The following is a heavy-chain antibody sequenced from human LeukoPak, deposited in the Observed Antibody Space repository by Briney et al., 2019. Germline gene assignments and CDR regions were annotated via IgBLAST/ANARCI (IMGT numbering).Heavy chain of an antibody. Sequence: GGSLRLSCAASGFTFSSYSMNWVRQAPGKGLEWVSYISSSSSTIYYADSVKGRFTISRDNAKNSLYLQMNSLTAEDTAVYYCAKGPVAVAGYYFDHWGQGTLVTVSS. J-gene: IGHJ4*02. D-gene: IGHD6-19*01. CDR2: ISSSSSTI. CDR1: GFTFSSYS. CDR3: AKGPVAVAGYYFDH. V-gene: IGHV3-48*01.